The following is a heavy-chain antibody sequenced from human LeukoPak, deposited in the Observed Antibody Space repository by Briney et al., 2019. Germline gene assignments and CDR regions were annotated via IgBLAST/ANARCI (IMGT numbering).Heavy chain of an antibody. CDR3: AREAPYYGGPSYYFDY. Sequence: PSETLSLTCTVSGGSISSYYWSWIQQSPGKGLEWIGYIYYSGSTNYNPSLKSRVTISVDTSKNQFSLKLSSVTAADTAVYYCAREAPYYGGPSYYFDYWGQGTLVTVSS. J-gene: IGHJ4*02. V-gene: IGHV4-59*01. CDR2: IYYSGST. D-gene: IGHD3-10*01. CDR1: GGSISSYY.